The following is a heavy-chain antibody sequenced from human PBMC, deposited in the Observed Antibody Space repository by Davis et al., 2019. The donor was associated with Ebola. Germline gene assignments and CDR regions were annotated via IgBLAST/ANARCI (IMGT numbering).Heavy chain of an antibody. CDR1: GFTFSCPA. J-gene: IGHJ4*02. Sequence: GEFLKTSCAASGFTFSCPAMHWVRQASGKGLEWVGRIRSKANSYATAYAASVKGRFTISRDDSKNTAYLQMNSLKTEDTAVYYCTSTYDDFDYWGQGTLVTVSS. D-gene: IGHD1-1*01. CDR3: TSTYDDFDY. CDR2: IRSKANSYAT. V-gene: IGHV3-73*01.